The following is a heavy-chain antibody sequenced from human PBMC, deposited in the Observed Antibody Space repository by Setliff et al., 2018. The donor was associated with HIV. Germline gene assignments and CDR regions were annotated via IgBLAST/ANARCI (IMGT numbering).Heavy chain of an antibody. CDR1: GGSFSGFS. D-gene: IGHD3-3*01. J-gene: IGHJ4*02. CDR3: SRGPTIRGSFTGVVYTAPLPSFDT. V-gene: IGHV4-34*01. Sequence: SETLSLPCAVYGGSFSGFSWNWIRQPPGKGLEWIGDINNYGVTLYTSSLAGRVTISVDTSKNQFSLTLKSLTVADTALYFCSRGPTIRGSFTGVVYTAPLPSFDTWSQGSLVTVSA. CDR2: INNYGVT.